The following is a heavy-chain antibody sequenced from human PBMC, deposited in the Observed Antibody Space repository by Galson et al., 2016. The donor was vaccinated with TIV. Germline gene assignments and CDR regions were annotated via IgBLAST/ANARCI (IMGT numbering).Heavy chain of an antibody. CDR1: GGPFSGYY. D-gene: IGHD5/OR15-5a*01. Sequence: TLSLTCAVYGGPFSGYYWSWIRQTPGKGLEWIGEIDQSGNTRYNLSHKSRVTISLDMSKNQFSLKLTSVTAADTAMYYCARSPMSPFDLWGRGTLVTVSS. CDR2: IDQSGNT. J-gene: IGHJ2*01. V-gene: IGHV4-34*01. CDR3: ARSPMSPFDL.